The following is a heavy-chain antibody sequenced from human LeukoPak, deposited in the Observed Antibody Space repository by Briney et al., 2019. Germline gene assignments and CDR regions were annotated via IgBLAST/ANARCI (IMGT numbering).Heavy chain of an antibody. Sequence: PGGSLRLPCAASGFTFSSYEINWVRQAPGKGLEWVSYISRSGSPIYYADSVKGRFTISRDNAKNSLYLQMNSLRAEDTAVYYCASPKRAASAFDIWGQGTMVTVSS. CDR1: GFTFSSYE. V-gene: IGHV3-48*03. CDR2: ISRSGSPI. J-gene: IGHJ3*02. CDR3: ASPKRAASAFDI. D-gene: IGHD6-25*01.